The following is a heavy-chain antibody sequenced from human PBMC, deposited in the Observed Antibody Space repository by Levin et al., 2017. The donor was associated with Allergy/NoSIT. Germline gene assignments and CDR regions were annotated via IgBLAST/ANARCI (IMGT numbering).Heavy chain of an antibody. V-gene: IGHV1-18*01. CDR3: VRVVYYTVWYFDL. CDR1: GYTFTRYG. D-gene: IGHD3-22*01. Sequence: ASVKVSCKASGYTFTRYGLSWVRQAPGQGLEWMGWISTYNGNTNYAQKFQGRVSMTTDTSTGTAYMDLRSLRSDDTAVYYCVRVVYYTVWYFDLWGRGTPVTVSS. J-gene: IGHJ2*01. CDR2: ISTYNGNT.